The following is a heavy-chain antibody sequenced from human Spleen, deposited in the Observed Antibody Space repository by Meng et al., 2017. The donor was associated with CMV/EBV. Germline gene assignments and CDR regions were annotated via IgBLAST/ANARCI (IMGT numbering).Heavy chain of an antibody. CDR1: GLPFSNSA. V-gene: IGHV3-33*06. D-gene: IGHD3-3*01. J-gene: IGHJ5*02. Sequence: SGLPFSNSAMHGVRQAPGKGLQWVALIWYDGSNEYYADSVKGRFTISRDNSKNTLYLQMNSLRAEDTAVYYCAKGPTDFWSGYYIVSWGQGTLVTVSS. CDR3: AKGPTDFWSGYYIVS. CDR2: IWYDGSNE.